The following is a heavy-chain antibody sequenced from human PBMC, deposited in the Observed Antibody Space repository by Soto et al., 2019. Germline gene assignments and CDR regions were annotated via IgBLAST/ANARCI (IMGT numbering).Heavy chain of an antibody. CDR2: IYYSGST. D-gene: IGHD2-15*01. CDR3: ARGSLKRNYYYYYYMDV. Sequence: SETLSLTCTVSGGSISSYYWSWIRQPPGKGLEWIGYIYYSGSTNYNPSLKSRVTISVDTSKNQFSLKLSSVTAADTAVYYCARGSLKRNYYYYYYMDVWGKGTTVTVSS. J-gene: IGHJ6*03. CDR1: GGSISSYY. V-gene: IGHV4-59*01.